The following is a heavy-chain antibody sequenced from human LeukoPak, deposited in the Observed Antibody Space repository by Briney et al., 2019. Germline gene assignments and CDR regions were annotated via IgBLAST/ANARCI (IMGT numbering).Heavy chain of an antibody. V-gene: IGHV3-7*01. D-gene: IGHD1-26*01. Sequence: GGSLRLSCAASGFTFNNYGMSWVRQAPGKGLEWVANIKQDGSEKYYVDSVKGRFTISRDNAKNSLYLQMNSLRAEDTAVYYCARDPNLAQGVGASSFDYWGQGTLVTVSS. CDR1: GFTFNNYG. J-gene: IGHJ4*02. CDR3: ARDPNLAQGVGASSFDY. CDR2: IKQDGSEK.